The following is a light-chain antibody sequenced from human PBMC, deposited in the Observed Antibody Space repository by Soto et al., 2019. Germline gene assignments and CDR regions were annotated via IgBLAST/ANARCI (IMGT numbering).Light chain of an antibody. CDR2: AVS. Sequence: IKLNQSPSSVFASVGDGVTITCRASQGIQNWLAWYQQKPGKAPKLLISAVSSLQSGVPSRFSGSGFGTDFTLTISSLQPEDFAPYYCQQANTFPLPFGPGTKVDI. CDR3: QQANTFPLP. J-gene: IGKJ3*01. CDR1: QGIQNW. V-gene: IGKV1D-12*01.